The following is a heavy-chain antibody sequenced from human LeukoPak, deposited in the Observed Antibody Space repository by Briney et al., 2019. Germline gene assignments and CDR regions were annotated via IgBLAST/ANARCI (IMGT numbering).Heavy chain of an antibody. CDR3: ATARNFRFEY. Sequence: GGSLRLSCATSGLTFRTTWMHWVRQAPGKGLMWASRMNGEGTTIDYADSVKGRFTVSRDYAKNTLFLQMNNLRTEDTALYFCATARNFRFEYWGQGSLVIVSA. D-gene: IGHD1-7*01. V-gene: IGHV3-74*01. CDR1: GLTFRTTW. J-gene: IGHJ4*02. CDR2: MNGEGTTI.